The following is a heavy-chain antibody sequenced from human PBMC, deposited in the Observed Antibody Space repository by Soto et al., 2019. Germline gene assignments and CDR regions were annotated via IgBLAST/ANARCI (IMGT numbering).Heavy chain of an antibody. CDR1: GGSVSSGSYY. J-gene: IGHJ3*02. V-gene: IGHV4-61*01. Sequence: SETLSLTCTVSGGSVSSGSYYWSWIRQPPGKGLEWIGYIYYSGSTNYNPSLKSRVTMSVDTSKSQFSLKLSSVTAADTAVYYCARDQRDRYDSNRRYAFDIWGQGTMVTLSS. CDR2: IYYSGST. D-gene: IGHD3-22*01. CDR3: ARDQRDRYDSNRRYAFDI.